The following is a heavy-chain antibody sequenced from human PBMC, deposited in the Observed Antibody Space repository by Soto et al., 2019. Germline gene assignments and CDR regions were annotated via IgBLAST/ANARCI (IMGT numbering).Heavy chain of an antibody. CDR2: INHSGST. CDR3: ARTTVTKMDYYYYYMDV. J-gene: IGHJ6*03. Sequence: SETLSLTCAVYGGSFSGYYWSWIRQPPGKGLEWIGEINHSGSTNYNPSLKSRVTISVDTSKNQFSLKLSSVTAADTAVYYCARTTVTKMDYYYYYMDVWGKGTTVTVSS. D-gene: IGHD4-4*01. V-gene: IGHV4-34*01. CDR1: GGSFSGYY.